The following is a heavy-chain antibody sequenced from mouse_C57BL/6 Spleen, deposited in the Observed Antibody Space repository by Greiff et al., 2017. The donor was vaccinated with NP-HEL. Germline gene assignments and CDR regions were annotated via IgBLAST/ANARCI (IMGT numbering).Heavy chain of an antibody. J-gene: IGHJ4*01. Sequence: VKVVESGPGLVQPSQRLSITCTVSGFSLTSYGVHWVRQSPGKGLEWLGVIWRGGSTDYNAAFMSRLSITKDNSKSQVFFKMNSLQADDTAIYYCAKKGYAMDYWGQGTSVTVSS. CDR3: AKKGYAMDY. V-gene: IGHV2-5*01. CDR2: IWRGGST. CDR1: GFSLTSYG.